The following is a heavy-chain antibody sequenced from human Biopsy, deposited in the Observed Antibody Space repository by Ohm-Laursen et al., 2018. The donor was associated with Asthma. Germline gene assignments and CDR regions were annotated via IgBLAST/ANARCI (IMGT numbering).Heavy chain of an antibody. Sequence: SLRLSCTASGFAFRDFNINWVRQAPGRWLQWIASINSAGSYIYYADSVKGRFTISRDNAKNSLFLQMNNLRAEDTAVYYCVRSGTKWELYDAFDIWGQGTMVTVSS. CDR1: GFAFRDFN. CDR2: INSAGSYI. J-gene: IGHJ3*02. D-gene: IGHD1/OR15-1a*01. V-gene: IGHV3-21*01. CDR3: VRSGTKWELYDAFDI.